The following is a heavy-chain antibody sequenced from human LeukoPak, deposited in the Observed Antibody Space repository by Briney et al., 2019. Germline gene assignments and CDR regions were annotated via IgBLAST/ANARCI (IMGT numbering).Heavy chain of an antibody. CDR3: ARGGGLGAYYYYMDV. J-gene: IGHJ6*03. D-gene: IGHD1-26*01. V-gene: IGHV4-59*01. Sequence: SGTLSLTCTVSGGSITSYYWSWTRQPPGKGLEWIGYIYYSGSTNYNPSLKSRVTISVDTSKNQFSLKLSSVAAADTAVYYCARGGGLGAYYYYMDVWGKGTTVTVSS. CDR2: IYYSGST. CDR1: GGSITSYY.